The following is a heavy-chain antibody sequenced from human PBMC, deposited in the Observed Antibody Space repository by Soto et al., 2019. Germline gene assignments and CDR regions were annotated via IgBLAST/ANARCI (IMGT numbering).Heavy chain of an antibody. Sequence: QVQLVQSGAEVKKPGSSVKVSCKASGGTFSSYAISWVRQAPGQGLEWMGGIIPIFGTANSAQKFQGRVTIPADEATSTAYMELSSLRSEDTAGDYCARDGGGTNWFDPWGQGTLVTVSS. V-gene: IGHV1-69*01. D-gene: IGHD1-1*01. CDR1: GGTFSSYA. CDR2: IIPIFGTA. CDR3: ARDGGGTNWFDP. J-gene: IGHJ5*02.